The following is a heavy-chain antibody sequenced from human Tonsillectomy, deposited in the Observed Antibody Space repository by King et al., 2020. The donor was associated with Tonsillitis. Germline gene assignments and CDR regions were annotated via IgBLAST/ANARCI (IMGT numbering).Heavy chain of an antibody. J-gene: IGHJ3*02. Sequence: VQLQESGPGLVKPSETLSLTCTVSGGSISSYYWSWIRQPPGKGLEWIGYIYYSGSTNYNPSLKSRVTISVDTSKNQFSLKLTSVTAADTAVYYCARDPSTGWYGAFDIWGQGTMVTVSS. D-gene: IGHD6-19*01. CDR2: IYYSGST. CDR1: GGSISSYY. CDR3: ARDPSTGWYGAFDI. V-gene: IGHV4-59*01.